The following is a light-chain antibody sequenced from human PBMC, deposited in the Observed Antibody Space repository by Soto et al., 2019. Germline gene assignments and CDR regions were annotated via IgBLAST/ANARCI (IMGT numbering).Light chain of an antibody. CDR3: ASYTIKTTYV. Sequence: QSVLTQPASVSGSPGQSITISCTGTNVDVGGYNYVSWYQHHPGKAPKLLIFEVSNRPSGASNRFSGSKSGNTAPLTISGLQSEDEADYYCASYTIKTTYVFGSGTKVTVL. CDR1: NVDVGGYNY. CDR2: EVS. V-gene: IGLV2-14*01. J-gene: IGLJ1*01.